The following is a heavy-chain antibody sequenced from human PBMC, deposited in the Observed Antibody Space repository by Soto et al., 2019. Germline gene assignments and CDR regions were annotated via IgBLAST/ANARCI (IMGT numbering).Heavy chain of an antibody. V-gene: IGHV4-34*01. D-gene: IGHD4-17*01. Sequence: QVQLQQWGAGLLKPSETLSLTCGVSGGSFRGYSWNWICQSPEKGLEWIGEINYRGITSYNPSLRSRVTISLDTSTNRFSLTLTSVTAADTARYYCARAPMDDYGNYYDGMDVWGQGTTITVS. J-gene: IGHJ6*02. CDR2: INYRGIT. CDR1: GGSFRGYS. CDR3: ARAPMDDYGNYYDGMDV.